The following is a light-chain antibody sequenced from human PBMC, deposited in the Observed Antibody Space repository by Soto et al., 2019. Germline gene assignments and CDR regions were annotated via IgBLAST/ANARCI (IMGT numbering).Light chain of an antibody. CDR1: QSVYRY. CDR3: QHRNDWPFT. J-gene: IGKJ4*01. Sequence: EVVLTQSPATLSLSPGERATLSCRASQSVYRYLAWYQQKPGQPPRLLISDVSNRATGIPARFSGSGYGRDFTLNISSLEPEDFAVYYCQHRNDWPFTFGGGTKVEIK. CDR2: DVS. V-gene: IGKV3-11*02.